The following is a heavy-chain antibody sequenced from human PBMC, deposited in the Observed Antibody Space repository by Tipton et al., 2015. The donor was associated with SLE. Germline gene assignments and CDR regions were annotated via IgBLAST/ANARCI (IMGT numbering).Heavy chain of an antibody. V-gene: IGHV3-66*02. CDR1: GFSVSGHY. CDR3: AREEAAAGSDAFDI. D-gene: IGHD6-13*01. CDR2: IYSGGTT. Sequence: SLRLSCAASGFSVSGHYMSWVRQAPGKGLEWVSVIYSGGTTYYADSVKGRFTISRDNSKNTLYLQMNSLRAEDTAVYYCAREEAAAGSDAFDIWGQGTVVTVSS. J-gene: IGHJ3*02.